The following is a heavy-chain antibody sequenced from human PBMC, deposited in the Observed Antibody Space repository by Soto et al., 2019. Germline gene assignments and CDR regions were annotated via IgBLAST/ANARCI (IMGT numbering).Heavy chain of an antibody. V-gene: IGHV1-3*01. CDR3: TRLETDY. CDR2: MNGGNGNT. CDR1: GYPFTPNP. J-gene: IGHJ4*02. Sequence: QVQLVQSGAEVKRPGASWKFSAKASGYPFTPNPMHWVRQAPGQGLEWMGWMNGGNGNTKYSQKFQGRVTFTRDTFASTAYMELSSLRSEDTAVYYCTRLETDYWGQGTLVTVSS.